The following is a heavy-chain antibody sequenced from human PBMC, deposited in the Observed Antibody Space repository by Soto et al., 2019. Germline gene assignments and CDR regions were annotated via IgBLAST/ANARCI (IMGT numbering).Heavy chain of an antibody. V-gene: IGHV1-69*01. CDR1: GDSFSSYA. Sequence: QVQLVQSGAEMKKPGSSVKVSCKVSGDSFSSYAISWVRQAPGEGLEWVGGIIPIFETANYAQNFQGRVTITAVESRTTAYLEVTRLRPQETAVFYCAASDSSSWQLDYWGQGTLITVSS. CDR2: IIPIFETA. D-gene: IGHD6-13*01. J-gene: IGHJ4*02. CDR3: AASDSSSWQLDY.